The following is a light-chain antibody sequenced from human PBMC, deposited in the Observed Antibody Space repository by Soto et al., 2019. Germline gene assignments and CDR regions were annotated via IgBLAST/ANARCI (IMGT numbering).Light chain of an antibody. CDR1: QSLLHRDGNTY. J-gene: IGKJ1*01. CDR2: KVS. Sequence: DVVLTQSPLSLPVTLGQPASISCKSSQSLLHRDGNTYLNWFQQRPGQSPRRLMYKVSNRDSGVPDRFSGSGSGTDFTLQISRVEAEDVGVYYCMQSIHWPWTFGQGTKMDIK. V-gene: IGKV2-30*02. CDR3: MQSIHWPWT.